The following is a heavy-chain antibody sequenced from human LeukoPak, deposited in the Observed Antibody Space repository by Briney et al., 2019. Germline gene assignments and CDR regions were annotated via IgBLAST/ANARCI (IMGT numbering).Heavy chain of an antibody. V-gene: IGHV3-23*01. Sequence: TGGSLRLSCAASGFTFSNFGMSWVRQAPGKGQEWVSAITGSGRSTYYADSVKGRFTVSRDNSKNSLYLQMNSLRAEDTAVYYCASSYFDWLFPLFFWGQGTLVTVSS. CDR2: ITGSGRST. CDR3: ASSYFDWLFPLFF. CDR1: GFTFSNFG. J-gene: IGHJ4*02. D-gene: IGHD3-9*01.